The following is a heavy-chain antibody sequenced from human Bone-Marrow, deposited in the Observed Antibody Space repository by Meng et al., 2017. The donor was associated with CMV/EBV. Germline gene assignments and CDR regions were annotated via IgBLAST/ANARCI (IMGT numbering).Heavy chain of an antibody. J-gene: IGHJ4*02. CDR2: INHSGST. D-gene: IGHD5-18*01. Sequence: QVQLQQWGAGLLKPSETLSLTCAVYGGSFSGYYWSWIRQPPGKGLEWIGEINHSGSTNYNPSLKSRVTISVDTSKNQFSLKLSSVTAADTAVYYCATLSGYSYVDYWGQGTLVTASS. CDR1: GGSFSGYY. CDR3: ATLSGYSYVDY. V-gene: IGHV4-34*01.